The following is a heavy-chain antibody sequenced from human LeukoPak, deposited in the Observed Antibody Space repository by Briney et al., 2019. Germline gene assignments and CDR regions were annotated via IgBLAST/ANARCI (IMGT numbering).Heavy chain of an antibody. CDR1: GFTFSSYS. D-gene: IGHD1-26*01. J-gene: IGHJ6*02. CDR2: ISSSSSYI. CDR3: ARVGIVGALGV. V-gene: IGHV3-21*01. Sequence: GGSLRLSCAASGFTFSSYSMNWVRQAPGKGLEWVSSISSSSSYIYYADSVKGRFTISRDNATNSLYLQMNSLRAEDTAVYYCARVGIVGALGVWGQGTTVTVSS.